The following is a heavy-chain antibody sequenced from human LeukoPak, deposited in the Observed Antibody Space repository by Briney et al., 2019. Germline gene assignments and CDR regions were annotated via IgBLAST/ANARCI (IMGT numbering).Heavy chain of an antibody. V-gene: IGHV1-45*02. CDR1: GYTFTSYG. J-gene: IGHJ5*02. Sequence: NVASVTVSCKASGYTFTSYGISWVRQAPGQALEWMGWITPFNGNTNYAQKFQDRVTITRDRSMSTAYMELSSLRSEDTAMYYCAFGDTAGGWFDPWGQGTLVTVSS. CDR3: AFGDTAGGWFDP. CDR2: ITPFNGNT. D-gene: IGHD5-18*01.